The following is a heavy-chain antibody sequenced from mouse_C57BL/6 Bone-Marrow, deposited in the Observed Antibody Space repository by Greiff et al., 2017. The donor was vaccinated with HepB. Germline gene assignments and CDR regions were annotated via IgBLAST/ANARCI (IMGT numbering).Heavy chain of an antibody. CDR1: GFNIKDDY. V-gene: IGHV14-4*01. D-gene: IGHD2-4*01. Sequence: VQLQQSGAELVRSGASVKLSCTASGFNIKDDYMYWVKQRPEQGLEWIGWIDPENGDTEYASKFQGKATITADTSSNTAYLQLSSLTSEGTAFYYCTTYDYPTYAMDYWGQGTSVTVSS. CDR2: IDPENGDT. CDR3: TTYDYPTYAMDY. J-gene: IGHJ4*01.